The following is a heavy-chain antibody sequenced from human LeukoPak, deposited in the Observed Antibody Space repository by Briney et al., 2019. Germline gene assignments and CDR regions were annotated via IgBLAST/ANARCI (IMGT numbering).Heavy chain of an antibody. CDR2: VYYNVNT. V-gene: IGHV4-59*01. J-gene: IGHJ5*02. CDR1: GDSITTYH. Sequence: SETLSLTCSVSGDSITTYHWTWIRQSPGKGLEWIGYVYYNVNTNYNPSLKSRVTISVDTSKNQFFLRLTSVTAADTAVYYCAREKGGKRFDLWDQGTLVMVSS. CDR3: AREKGGKRFDL. D-gene: IGHD1-26*01.